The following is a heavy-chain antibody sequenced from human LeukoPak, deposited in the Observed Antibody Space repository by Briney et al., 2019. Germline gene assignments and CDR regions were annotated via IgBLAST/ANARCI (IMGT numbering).Heavy chain of an antibody. D-gene: IGHD2-21*01. CDR3: ARDWAYGWDY. V-gene: IGHV3-64*04. Sequence: PGGSLRLSCSASGFIFSTNAMHWVRQAPGKGLEFVSGISSDGGSTYYADSLKGRFTISRDNAKNSLYLQMNSLRAEDTAVYYCARDWAYGWDYWGQGTLVTVSS. J-gene: IGHJ4*02. CDR2: ISSDGGST. CDR1: GFIFSTNA.